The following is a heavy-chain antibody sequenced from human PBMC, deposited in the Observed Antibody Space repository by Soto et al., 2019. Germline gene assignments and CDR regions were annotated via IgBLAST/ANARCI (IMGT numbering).Heavy chain of an antibody. CDR3: ARDAKASKSPTVTTGMSRSYYYYGMDV. Sequence: ASVKVSCKASGGTFSSYAISWVRQAPGQGLEWMGGIIPIFGTANYAQKFQGRVTITADESTSTAYMELSSLRSEDTAVYYCARDAKASKSPTVTTGMSRSYYYYGMDVWGQGTTVTVS. J-gene: IGHJ6*02. CDR1: GGTFSSYA. CDR2: IIPIFGTA. V-gene: IGHV1-69*13. D-gene: IGHD4-17*01.